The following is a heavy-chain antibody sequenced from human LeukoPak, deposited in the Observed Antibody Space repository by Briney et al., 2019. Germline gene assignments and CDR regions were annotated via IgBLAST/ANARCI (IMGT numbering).Heavy chain of an antibody. J-gene: IGHJ4*02. CDR3: VSHCSTTSCYLY. Sequence: GRSLRLSCAASGFTFSSYWMHWVRQAPGKGLVWVSRINSDGSSTSYADSVKGRFTISRDNAKNTLYLQMNSLRAEDTAVYYCVSHCSTTSCYLYWGQGTLVTVSS. V-gene: IGHV3-74*01. D-gene: IGHD2-2*01. CDR1: GFTFSSYW. CDR2: INSDGSST.